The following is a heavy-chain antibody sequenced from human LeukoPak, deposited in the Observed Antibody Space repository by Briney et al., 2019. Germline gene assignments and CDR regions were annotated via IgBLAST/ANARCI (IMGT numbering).Heavy chain of an antibody. V-gene: IGHV1-46*01. Sequence: ASVKVSCKASGYTFTSYSMHWVRQAPGQGLEWMGIINPSGGSTSYAQKFQGRVTMTRDTSTSTVYMELSSLRSEDTAVYYCARRYCSGGSCYSEDYYMDVWGKGTTVTISS. CDR3: ARRYCSGGSCYSEDYYMDV. CDR2: INPSGGST. CDR1: GYTFTSYS. J-gene: IGHJ6*03. D-gene: IGHD2-15*01.